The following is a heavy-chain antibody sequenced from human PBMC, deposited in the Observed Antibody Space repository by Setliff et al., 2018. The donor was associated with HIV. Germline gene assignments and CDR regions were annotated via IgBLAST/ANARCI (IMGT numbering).Heavy chain of an antibody. Sequence: GGSLRLSCAASGFTFSSYSMNWVRQAPGKGLEWVSDIGAAGDTYFSGSVKGQLTISRESAKNSLYLQMNSLRGEDTAVYYCARVSRSPSGFHYYYYMDVWGIGTTVTVSS. CDR3: ARVSRSPSGFHYYYYMDV. V-gene: IGHV3-13*01. CDR1: GFTFSSYS. D-gene: IGHD3-3*01. J-gene: IGHJ6*03. CDR2: IGAAGDT.